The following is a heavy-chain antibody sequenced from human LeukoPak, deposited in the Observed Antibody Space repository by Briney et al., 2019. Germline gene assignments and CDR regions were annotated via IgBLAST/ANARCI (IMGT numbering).Heavy chain of an antibody. J-gene: IGHJ4*02. Sequence: PGESLESPGKGSGYSFDNYWCGWVRQMPGRGLEWMGVIYPGDSDARYSPSFQGQVTISADKSISTAYLQWSSLKASETAMYYCARHRTPMVIRSGFDYWAQGNLVTVSS. CDR3: ARHRTPMVIRSGFDY. CDR2: IYPGDSDA. D-gene: IGHD5-18*01. V-gene: IGHV5-51*01. CDR1: GYSFDNYW.